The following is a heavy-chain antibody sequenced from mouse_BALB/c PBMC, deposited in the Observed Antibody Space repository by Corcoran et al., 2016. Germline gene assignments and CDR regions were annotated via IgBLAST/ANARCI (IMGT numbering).Heavy chain of an antibody. J-gene: IGHJ4*01. CDR1: GYTFTNYG. CDR3: ARGYYYAMDY. CDR2: INTYTGEP. V-gene: IGHV9-3-1*01. Sequence: QIQLVQSGPELKKPGETVKISCKASGYTFTNYGMNWVKQAPGKGLKWMGWINTYTGEPTYADDFKGRFAFSLETSASTAYLQINNLKNEDTATYFCARGYYYAMDYWCQGTSVTVSS.